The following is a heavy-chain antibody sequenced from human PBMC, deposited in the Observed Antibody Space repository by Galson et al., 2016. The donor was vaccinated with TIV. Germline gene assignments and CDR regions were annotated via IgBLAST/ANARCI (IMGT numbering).Heavy chain of an antibody. J-gene: IGHJ4*02. CDR1: GYIFRNYY. V-gene: IGHV1-2*02. Sequence: SVKVSCKVSGYIFRNYYLVWVRQAPGQGLEWMGRINPDSGDINYAQRFQGRVTMTRDSSISTAYMELSGLRSDDTAVYYCARDLRRFLEWTDAYALDYWGQGSLVTVSS. CDR2: INPDSGDI. D-gene: IGHD3-3*01. CDR3: ARDLRRFLEWTDAYALDY.